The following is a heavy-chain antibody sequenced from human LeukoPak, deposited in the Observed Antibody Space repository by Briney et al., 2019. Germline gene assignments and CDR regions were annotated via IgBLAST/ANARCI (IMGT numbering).Heavy chain of an antibody. Sequence: GGSLRLSCAASGFTFSSYSMNWVRQAPGKGLEWVSSISSSSSSYIYYADSVKGRFTISRDNAKNSLYLQMNSLRAEDTAVYYCASYLVVPAAIAPSNFDLWGRGTLVTVSS. J-gene: IGHJ2*01. V-gene: IGHV3-21*01. D-gene: IGHD2-2*02. CDR1: GFTFSSYS. CDR3: ASYLVVPAAIAPSNFDL. CDR2: ISSSSSSYI.